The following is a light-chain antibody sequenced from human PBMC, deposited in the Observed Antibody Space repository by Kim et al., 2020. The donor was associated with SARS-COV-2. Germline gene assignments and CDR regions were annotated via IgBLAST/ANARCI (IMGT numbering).Light chain of an antibody. CDR1: QITSSY. V-gene: IGKV1-39*01. CDR3: QQAYA. Sequence: DIQMTQSPSSLSASVGDRVTITCRASQITSSYLNWYQQKPGKAPKALIYAASSLHSGVPSRFSGSGSGTDFTLTIRSLQPEDFATYYCQQAYAFGGGTKVDIK. CDR2: AAS. J-gene: IGKJ4*01.